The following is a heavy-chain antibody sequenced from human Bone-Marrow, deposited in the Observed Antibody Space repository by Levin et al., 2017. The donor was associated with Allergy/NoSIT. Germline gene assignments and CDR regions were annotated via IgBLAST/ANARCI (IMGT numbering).Heavy chain of an antibody. V-gene: IGHV3-11*01. J-gene: IGHJ4*02. D-gene: IGHD6-19*01. Sequence: PGGSLRLSCAVSGFTLSDYYMSWIRQAPGKGLEWVSYISGSGTTIYYADSVKGRFSISRDDAKNSLYLQMTSLRAEDTAVYYCAIHGGYSSGWAFDYWGQGTLATVSS. CDR3: AIHGGYSSGWAFDY. CDR1: GFTLSDYY. CDR2: ISGSGTTI.